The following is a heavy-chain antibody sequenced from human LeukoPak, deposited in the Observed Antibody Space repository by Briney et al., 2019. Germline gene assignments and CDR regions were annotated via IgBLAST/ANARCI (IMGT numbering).Heavy chain of an antibody. D-gene: IGHD3-22*01. CDR1: GGSISSYY. CDR2: IYYSGST. Sequence: SETLSLTCTFSGGSISSYYWSWIRQPPGKGLEWIGYIYYSGSTNYNPSLKSRVTISVDTSKNQFSLKLSSVTAADTAVYFCERGPYSYDSSGAFDIWGQGTMVTVSS. CDR3: ERGPYSYDSSGAFDI. V-gene: IGHV4-59*08. J-gene: IGHJ3*02.